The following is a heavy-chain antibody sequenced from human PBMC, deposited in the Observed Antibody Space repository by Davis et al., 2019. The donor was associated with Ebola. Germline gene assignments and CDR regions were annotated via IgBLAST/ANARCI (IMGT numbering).Heavy chain of an antibody. D-gene: IGHD6-13*01. CDR1: GFTFSSYG. CDR2: ISYDGSNK. Sequence: GGSLRLSCAASGFTFSSYGMHWVRQAPGKGLEWVAVISYDGSNKYYADSVKGRFTISSDNSKNTLYLQMNSLRAEDTAVYYCAKDEQLGNWGQGTLVTVSS. J-gene: IGHJ4*02. V-gene: IGHV3-30*18. CDR3: AKDEQLGN.